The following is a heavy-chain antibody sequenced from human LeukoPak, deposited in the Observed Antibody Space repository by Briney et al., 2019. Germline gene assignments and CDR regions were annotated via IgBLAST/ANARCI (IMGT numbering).Heavy chain of an antibody. J-gene: IGHJ5*02. V-gene: IGHV4-59*01. CDR2: NYYSGST. CDR3: ARRRNPGTTPGNWFDP. Sequence: SETLSLTCTVSGGSINSYYWSWIRQPPGKGVEWIGNNYYSGSTNYNPSLKSRVTISVDTSKNQSSLKLSSVTAADTAVYYCARRRNPGTTPGNWFDPWGQGTLVTVSS. CDR1: GGSINSYY. D-gene: IGHD4-11*01.